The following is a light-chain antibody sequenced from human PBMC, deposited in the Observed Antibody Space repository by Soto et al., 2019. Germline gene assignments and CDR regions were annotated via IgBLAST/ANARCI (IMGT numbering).Light chain of an antibody. V-gene: IGKV3-20*01. Sequence: IELTQSPGTLSLSPGERATLSCRARQSINSRNLVWYQQKPGQAPRLLIYGASNRAIGIPDRFSGSGSGTDFTLTIRRLEPEDFALYQCQHYDNPPVTFGGGTKVEIK. CDR2: GAS. J-gene: IGKJ4*01. CDR3: QHYDNPPVT. CDR1: QSINSRN.